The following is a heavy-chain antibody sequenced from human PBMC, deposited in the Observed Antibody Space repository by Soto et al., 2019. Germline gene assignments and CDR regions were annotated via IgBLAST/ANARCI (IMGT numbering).Heavy chain of an antibody. CDR2: VQDRVTN. CDR3: ARIANVEYGGYST. J-gene: IGHJ4*02. Sequence: QLQLQESGPGLVKPSETLSLTCSVSGGSINSGNSYWGWIRQSPGKGLEWIGSVQDRVTNHYNPSLQSRVALSVDPSKNQFSLQLSSVTAADTAVFYCARIANVEYGGYSTWGQGTLVTVSS. D-gene: IGHD5-12*01. CDR1: GGSINSGNSY. V-gene: IGHV4-39*01.